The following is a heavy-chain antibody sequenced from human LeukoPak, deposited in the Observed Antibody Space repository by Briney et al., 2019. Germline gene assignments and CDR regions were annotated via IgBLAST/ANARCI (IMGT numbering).Heavy chain of an antibody. CDR1: GGSISSGGYY. V-gene: IGHV4-31*03. CDR2: IYYSGST. D-gene: IGHD3-22*01. Sequence: PSQTLSLTCTVSGGSISSGGYYWSWIRQHPGKGLEWIGYIYYSGSTYYNPSLKSRVTISVDTSKNQFSLKLSSVTAADTAVYYCARTSISSGYRPEFDYWGQGTLVTVSS. J-gene: IGHJ4*02. CDR3: ARTSISSGYRPEFDY.